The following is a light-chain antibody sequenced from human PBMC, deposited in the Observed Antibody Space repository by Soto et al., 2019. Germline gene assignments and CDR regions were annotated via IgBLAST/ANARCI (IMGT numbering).Light chain of an antibody. Sequence: QSALTQPRSVSGSPGQSVTISCTGTGSDVGGYNYVSWYQQHPGKAPKLMIYDVTKRPSGVPDRFSGSKSGNTASLTVSGLXAEDEADYYCSSYAGSNNLYVFGTGTKVTVL. CDR2: DVT. CDR1: GSDVGGYNY. J-gene: IGLJ1*01. CDR3: SSYAGSNNLYV. V-gene: IGLV2-11*01.